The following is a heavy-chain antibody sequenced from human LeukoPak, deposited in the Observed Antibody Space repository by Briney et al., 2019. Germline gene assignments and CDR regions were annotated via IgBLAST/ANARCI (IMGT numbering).Heavy chain of an antibody. V-gene: IGHV4-59*01. CDR3: ARDKGSIAVAGYNWFDP. J-gene: IGHJ5*02. Sequence: SETLSLTCTVSGGSISSYYWSWIRQPPGKGLEWIGYIYYSGSTNYNPSLKSRVTISVDTSKNQSSLKLRSVTAADTAVYYCARDKGSIAVAGYNWFDPWGQGTLVTVSS. CDR2: IYYSGST. D-gene: IGHD6-19*01. CDR1: GGSISSYY.